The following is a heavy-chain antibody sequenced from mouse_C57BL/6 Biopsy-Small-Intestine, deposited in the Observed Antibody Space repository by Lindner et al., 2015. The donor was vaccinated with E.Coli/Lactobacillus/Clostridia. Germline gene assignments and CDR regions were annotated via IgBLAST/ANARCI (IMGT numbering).Heavy chain of an antibody. CDR2: IYPRSGNT. CDR3: DLYDYDGRAAWFAY. Sequence: VQLQESGAELARPGASVKLSCKASGYTFTSYGISWVKQRTGQGLEWIGEIYPRSGNTYYNEKFKGKATLTADKSSSTAYMELRSLTSEDSAVYFCDLYDYDGRAAWFAYWGQGTLVTVSA. V-gene: IGHV1-81*01. D-gene: IGHD2-4*01. J-gene: IGHJ3*01. CDR1: GYTFTSYG.